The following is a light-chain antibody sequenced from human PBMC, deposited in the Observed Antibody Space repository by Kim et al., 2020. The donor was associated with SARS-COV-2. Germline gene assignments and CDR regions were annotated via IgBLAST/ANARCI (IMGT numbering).Light chain of an antibody. CDR2: DTS. CDR3: QQRSDWPLT. Sequence: SLSPGERANLSCRASQSVRSYLGLYRQKPGQSPRLLIYDTSNRAPGIPARLSGSGSGTDFTLTISSLEPEDFAIYYCQQRSDWPLTFGGGTNLELK. J-gene: IGKJ4*01. CDR1: QSVRSY. V-gene: IGKV3-11*01.